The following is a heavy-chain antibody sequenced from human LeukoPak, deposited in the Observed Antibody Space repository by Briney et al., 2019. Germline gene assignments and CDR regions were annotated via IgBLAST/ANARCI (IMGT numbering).Heavy chain of an antibody. CDR3: ARHCSSTSCYGRGGWFDP. CDR1: GGTFSSYA. D-gene: IGHD2-2*01. Sequence: VKVSCKASGGTFSSYAISWVRQAPGQGLEWMGGIIPIFGTANYAQKFQGRVTITADKSTSTAYMELSSLRSEDTAVYYCARHCSSTSCYGRGGWFDPWGQGTLVTVSS. CDR2: IIPIFGTA. V-gene: IGHV1-69*06. J-gene: IGHJ5*02.